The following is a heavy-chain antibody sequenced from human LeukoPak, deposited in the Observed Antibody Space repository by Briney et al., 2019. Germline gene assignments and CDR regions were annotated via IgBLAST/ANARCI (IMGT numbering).Heavy chain of an antibody. D-gene: IGHD6-6*01. CDR3: ARDGSSSENYYYYAMDV. Sequence: SQTLSLTCTVSGGSISSGGYYWSWIRQHPGNGLEWIGYIYYSGSTYYNPSLKSRVTISVDTSKNQFSLKLSSVTAADTAVYYCARDGSSSENYYYYAMDVWGQGTTVTVSS. CDR1: GGSISSGGYY. J-gene: IGHJ6*02. V-gene: IGHV4-31*03. CDR2: IYYSGST.